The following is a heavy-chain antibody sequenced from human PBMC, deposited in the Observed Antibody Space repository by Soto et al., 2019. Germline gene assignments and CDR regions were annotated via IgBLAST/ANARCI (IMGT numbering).Heavy chain of an antibody. CDR2: MNPNSGNT. CDR1: GYTFTSYD. J-gene: IGHJ4*02. D-gene: IGHD6-13*01. Sequence: ASVKVSCKASGYTFTSYDINWLQQATGQGLEWMGWMNPNSGNTGYAQKFQGRVTMTRNTSISTDYMKLSSLRSEDTAVYYCARVRGSSWYGYWGQGTLVTVSS. CDR3: ARVRGSSWYGY. V-gene: IGHV1-8*01.